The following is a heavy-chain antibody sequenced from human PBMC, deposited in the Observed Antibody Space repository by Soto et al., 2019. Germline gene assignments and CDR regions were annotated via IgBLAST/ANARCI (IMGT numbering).Heavy chain of an antibody. V-gene: IGHV3-21*01. CDR1: QFTFSSYS. J-gene: IGHJ4*02. D-gene: IGHD6-19*01. CDR2: ISSSSSYI. Sequence: EVQLVESGGGLVKPGGSLRLSCAASQFTFSSYSMNWVRQAPGKGLEWVSSISSSSSYIYYADSVKGRFTISRDNAKNSLYLQMNSLRAEDTAVYYCASVVAVAAGDYWGQGTLVTVSS. CDR3: ASVVAVAAGDY.